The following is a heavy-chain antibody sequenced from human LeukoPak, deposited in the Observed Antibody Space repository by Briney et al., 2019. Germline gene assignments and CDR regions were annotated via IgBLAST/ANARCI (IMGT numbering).Heavy chain of an antibody. D-gene: IGHD3-10*01. V-gene: IGHV3-48*03. CDR1: GFTFSSYD. Sequence: GGSLRLSCAASGFTFSSYDMNCVRQAPGKGLEWVSYISRSGGNIYYADSVKGRFTISRDNAKKSLYLQMNSLRAEDTAVYYCARGTYYLDYWGQGTLVTVSS. CDR3: ARGTYYLDY. J-gene: IGHJ4*02. CDR2: ISRSGGNI.